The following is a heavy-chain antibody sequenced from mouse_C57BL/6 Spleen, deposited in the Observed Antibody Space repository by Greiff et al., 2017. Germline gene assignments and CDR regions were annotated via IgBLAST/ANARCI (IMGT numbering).Heavy chain of an antibody. Sequence: SGAELVRPGTSVKMSCKASGYTFTNYWIGWAKQRPGHGLEWIGDIYPGGGYTNYNEKFKGKATLTADKSSSTAYMQFSSLTSEDSAIYYCARVYDGAMDYWGQGTSVTVAS. J-gene: IGHJ4*01. CDR3: ARVYDGAMDY. CDR1: GYTFTNYW. V-gene: IGHV1-63*01. D-gene: IGHD2-3*01. CDR2: IYPGGGYT.